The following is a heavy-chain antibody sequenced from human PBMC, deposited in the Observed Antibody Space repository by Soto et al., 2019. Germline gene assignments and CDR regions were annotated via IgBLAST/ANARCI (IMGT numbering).Heavy chain of an antibody. Sequence: QLQLQESGPGLVKPSETLSLTCTVSGGSISSSSYYWGWIRQPPGKGLEWIGSIDYSWSTYYNPSLKGRVTIAVDTSKIQFSLKLSSVTAADTAVYYWAITYYDILTGYYTSGAFDIWGQGTMVTVSS. CDR2: IDYSWST. J-gene: IGHJ3*02. V-gene: IGHV4-39*01. D-gene: IGHD3-9*01. CDR1: GGSISSSSYY. CDR3: AITYYDILTGYYTSGAFDI.